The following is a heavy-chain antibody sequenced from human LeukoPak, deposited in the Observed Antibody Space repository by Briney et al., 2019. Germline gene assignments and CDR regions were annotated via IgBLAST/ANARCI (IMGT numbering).Heavy chain of an antibody. CDR2: ISSSSSYI. CDR3: ARAGGWYTAFDI. V-gene: IGHV3-21*01. CDR1: GFTFSSCS. D-gene: IGHD6-19*01. Sequence: GGSLRLSCAASGFTFSSCSMNWVRQAPGKGLEWVSSISSSSSYIYYADSVKGRFTISRDNAKNSLYLQMNSLRAEDTAVYYCARAGGWYTAFDIWGQGTMVTVSS. J-gene: IGHJ3*02.